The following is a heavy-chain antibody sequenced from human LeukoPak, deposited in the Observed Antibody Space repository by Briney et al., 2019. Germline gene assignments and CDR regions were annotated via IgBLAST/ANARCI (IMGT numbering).Heavy chain of an antibody. D-gene: IGHD3-10*01. V-gene: IGHV3-33*01. CDR2: IWYDGSNK. CDR3: ARSDYYGSGSYGRGMDV. Sequence: GGSLRLSCAASGFTFSSYGMHWVRQAPGKGLEWVAVIWYDGSNKYYADSVKGRFTISRDNSKNTLYLQMNSLRADDTAVYYCARSDYYGSGSYGRGMDVWGQGTTVTVSS. J-gene: IGHJ6*02. CDR1: GFTFSSYG.